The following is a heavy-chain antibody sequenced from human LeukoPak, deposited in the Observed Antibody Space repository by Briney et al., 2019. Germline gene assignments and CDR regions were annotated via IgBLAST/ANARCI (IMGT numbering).Heavy chain of an antibody. CDR2: IYYTGST. V-gene: IGHV4-59*01. D-gene: IGHD6-19*01. CDR3: ARAGPYSSGWQYVDY. CDR1: GGSISSYY. Sequence: PSETLSLTCTVSGGSISSYYWSWIRQPPGKGLEWIEYIYYTGSTTYNPSLKSRVTMSVDTSKNQFSLKLSSVTAADTAVYYCARAGPYSSGWQYVDYWGQGTLVTVSS. J-gene: IGHJ4*02.